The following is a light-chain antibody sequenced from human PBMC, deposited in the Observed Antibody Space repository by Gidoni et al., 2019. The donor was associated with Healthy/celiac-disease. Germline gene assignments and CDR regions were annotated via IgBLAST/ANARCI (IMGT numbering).Light chain of an antibody. Sequence: DIQMTQSPSSLSASVGDRVTITCRASQSISSYLNWYQQKPGKAPKLLIYAASSLQSGVPSRFSGSGSGTDFTLTIRSLQPEDFATYYCQQSYSTPQTFGQXTKVEIK. V-gene: IGKV1-39*01. CDR3: QQSYSTPQT. J-gene: IGKJ1*01. CDR1: QSISSY. CDR2: AAS.